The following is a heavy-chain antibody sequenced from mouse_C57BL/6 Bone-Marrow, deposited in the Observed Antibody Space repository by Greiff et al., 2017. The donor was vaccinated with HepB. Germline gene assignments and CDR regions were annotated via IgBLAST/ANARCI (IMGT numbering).Heavy chain of an antibody. D-gene: IGHD1-1*01. V-gene: IGHV5-12*01. CDR2: ISNGGGST. CDR3: ARGLYYYGSSSGYFDY. CDR1: GFTFSDYY. J-gene: IGHJ2*01. Sequence: EVQLQQSGGGLVQPGGSLKLSCAASGFTFSDYYMYWVRQTPEKRLEWVAYISNGGGSTYYPDTVKGRFTISRDNAKNTLYLQMSRLKSEDTAMYYCARGLYYYGSSSGYFDYWGQGTTLTVSS.